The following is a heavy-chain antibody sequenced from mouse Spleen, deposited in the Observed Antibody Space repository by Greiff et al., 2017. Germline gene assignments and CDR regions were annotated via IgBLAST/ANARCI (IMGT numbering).Heavy chain of an antibody. D-gene: IGHD2-14*01. CDR2: INPSSGYT. V-gene: IGHV1-7*01. CDR1: GYTFTSYW. J-gene: IGHJ2*01. Sequence: VHLVESGAELAKPGASVKLSCKASGYTFTSYWMHWVKQRPGQGLEWIGYINPSSGYTKYNQKFKDKATLTADKSSSTAYMQLSSLTYEDSAVYYCARSPYYRLGDFDYWGQGTTLTVSS. CDR3: ARSPYYRLGDFDY.